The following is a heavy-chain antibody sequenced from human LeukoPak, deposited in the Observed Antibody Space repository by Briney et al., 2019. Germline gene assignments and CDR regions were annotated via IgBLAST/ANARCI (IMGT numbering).Heavy chain of an antibody. Sequence: SETLSLTCTVSGDSISSNYWTWIRQPPGKGLECIGYLYYSGSTNYNPSLKSRVTISVDTSKNQFSLKLSSVTAADTAVYYCARARNEYYFDHWGQGTLVTVSS. V-gene: IGHV4-59*01. CDR1: GDSISSNY. D-gene: IGHD2-8*01. CDR2: LYYSGST. CDR3: ARARNEYYFDH. J-gene: IGHJ4*02.